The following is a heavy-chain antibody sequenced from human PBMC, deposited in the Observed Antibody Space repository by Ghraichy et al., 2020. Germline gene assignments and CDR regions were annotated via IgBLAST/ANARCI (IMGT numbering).Heavy chain of an antibody. J-gene: IGHJ6*03. Sequence: LSLTCVVSGFAFNDHYMDWVRQAPGKGLEWVGRIKNKPNSYATDYAASVTGRFIISRDESKKSLYLQMNSLKTEDTAVYYCAREGYSSSSDFYYYYMDVWGQGTTVTVSS. CDR3: AREGYSSSSDFYYYYMDV. V-gene: IGHV3-72*01. CDR2: IKNKPNSYAT. D-gene: IGHD6-6*01. CDR1: GFAFNDHY.